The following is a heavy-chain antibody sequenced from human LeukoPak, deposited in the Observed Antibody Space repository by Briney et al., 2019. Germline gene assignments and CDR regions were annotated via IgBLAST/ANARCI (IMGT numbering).Heavy chain of an antibody. CDR2: THSSGRT. D-gene: IGHD1-1*01. Sequence: SQTMSPTSSVYAGSVSSIYWGWIRHSQGKGLEWIGYTHSSGRTNYNHSIKSRVTGVVDTSKNQVSLRLRSVTAADAAVYYCARPGTDSSECYFDYWGQGALVTVSS. V-gene: IGHV4-4*08. CDR3: ARPGTDSSECYFDY. CDR1: AGSVSSIY. J-gene: IGHJ4*02.